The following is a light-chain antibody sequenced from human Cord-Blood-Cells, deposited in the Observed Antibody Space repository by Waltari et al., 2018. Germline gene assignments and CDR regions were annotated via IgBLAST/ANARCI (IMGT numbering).Light chain of an antibody. CDR3: QERSNWPPT. CDR1: QSVSIY. CDR2: DAS. V-gene: IGKV3-11*01. Sequence: ETVSTQSPATLSLSPGVTVTLSCRASQSVSIYLAWYQQKPSQAPRLLIYDASNRATGIPARFSGSGSGTDFTLTISSREHEDFAVYYCQERSNWPPTFGQGTKLEIK. J-gene: IGKJ2*01.